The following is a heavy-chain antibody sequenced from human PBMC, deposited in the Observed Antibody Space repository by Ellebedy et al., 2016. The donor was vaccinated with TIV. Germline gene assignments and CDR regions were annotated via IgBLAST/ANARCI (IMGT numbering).Heavy chain of an antibody. D-gene: IGHD2-2*01. CDR1: GGSFSGYF. J-gene: IGHJ4*02. V-gene: IGHV4-34*01. CDR3: GWDCSSTSCRGGY. Sequence: MPSETLSLTCAAYGGSFSGYFWSRVRQPPGKGLEWIGEINHRSSTNYSPSLKSRVTISVDTSKNHFSLKLSSVTAADTAVYYCGWDCSSTSCRGGYWGRGTLVTVSS. CDR2: INHRSST.